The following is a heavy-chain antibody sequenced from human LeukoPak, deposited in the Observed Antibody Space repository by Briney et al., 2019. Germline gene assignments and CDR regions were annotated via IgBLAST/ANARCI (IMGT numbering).Heavy chain of an antibody. CDR1: GGSISSYY. J-gene: IGHJ4*02. CDR2: IYYSGST. V-gene: IGHV4-59*01. CDR3: ARGAPGYCSSTTCPLDY. D-gene: IGHD2-2*01. Sequence: SETLSLTCTVSGGSISSYYWSWIRQPPGKGLEWIGYIYYSGSTNYNPSLKSRVTISVDTSENQFSLKLSSVTAADTAVYYCARGAPGYCSSTTCPLDYWGQGTLVTVSS.